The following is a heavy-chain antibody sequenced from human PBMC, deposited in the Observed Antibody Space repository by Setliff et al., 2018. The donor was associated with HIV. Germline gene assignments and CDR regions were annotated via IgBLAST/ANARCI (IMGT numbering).Heavy chain of an antibody. Sequence: VASVKVSCKASGGTFSSYPISWVRQALGQGLEWMGGIIPIFGTTHYAQKFQGRVTVTADESTSTAYMQLSSLRSDDTAVYYCARGRNYDSSGYGDYYYYMDVWGKGTTVTVSS. V-gene: IGHV1-69*13. J-gene: IGHJ6*03. CDR2: IIPIFGTT. D-gene: IGHD3-22*01. CDR1: GGTFSSYP. CDR3: ARGRNYDSSGYGDYYYYMDV.